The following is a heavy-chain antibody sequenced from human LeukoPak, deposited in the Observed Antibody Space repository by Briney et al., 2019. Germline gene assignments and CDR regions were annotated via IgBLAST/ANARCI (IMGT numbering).Heavy chain of an antibody. CDR2: ISYDGSNK. D-gene: IGHD1-26*01. J-gene: IGHJ5*02. CDR1: GFTFSSYA. Sequence: PGRSLRLSCAASGFTFSSYAMHWVRQAPGKGLEWVAVISYDGSNKYYADSVKGRFTISRDNSKNTLYLQMNSLRAEDTAVYYCARDGSSGSYYGLYNWFDPWGQGTLVTVSS. V-gene: IGHV3-30-3*01. CDR3: ARDGSSGSYYGLYNWFDP.